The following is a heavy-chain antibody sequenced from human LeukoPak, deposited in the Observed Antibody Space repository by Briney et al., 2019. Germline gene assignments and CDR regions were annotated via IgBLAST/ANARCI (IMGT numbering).Heavy chain of an antibody. CDR3: ARGPGYSSSWYRWFDP. CDR2: INHSGST. CDR1: GGSFSGYY. D-gene: IGHD6-13*01. V-gene: IGHV4-34*01. J-gene: IGHJ5*02. Sequence: SETLSLTCAVYGGSFSGYYWSWIRQPPGKGLEWIGEINHSGSTNYNPSLKSRVTTSVDTSKNQFSLKLSSVTAADTAVYYCARGPGYSSSWYRWFDPWGQGTLVTVSS.